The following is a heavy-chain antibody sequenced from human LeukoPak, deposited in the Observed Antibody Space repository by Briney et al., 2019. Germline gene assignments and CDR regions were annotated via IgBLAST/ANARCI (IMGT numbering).Heavy chain of an antibody. V-gene: IGHV4-30-4*07. CDR2: IYYSGST. J-gene: IGHJ5*02. Sequence: SETLSLTCAVSGGSISSGGYSWSWIRQPPGKGLGWIGYIYYSGSTYYNPSLKSRVTISVDTSKNQFSLKLSSVTAADTAVYYCARDFGAWFGESIGTNWFDPWGQGTLVTVSS. CDR3: ARDFGAWFGESIGTNWFDP. CDR1: GGSISSGGYS. D-gene: IGHD3-10*01.